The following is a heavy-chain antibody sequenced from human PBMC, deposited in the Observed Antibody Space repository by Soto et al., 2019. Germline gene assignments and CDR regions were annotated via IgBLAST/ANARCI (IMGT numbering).Heavy chain of an antibody. Sequence: SETLSLTCTVSDGSISSGGYYWSWIRQHPGKGLEWIGYIYYSGSTYYNPSLKSRVTISVDTSKNQFSLKLSSVTAADTAVYYCARAHPGPAAGTFDYWGQGTLVTVSS. D-gene: IGHD6-13*01. CDR3: ARAHPGPAAGTFDY. V-gene: IGHV4-31*03. CDR2: IYYSGST. J-gene: IGHJ4*02. CDR1: DGSISSGGYY.